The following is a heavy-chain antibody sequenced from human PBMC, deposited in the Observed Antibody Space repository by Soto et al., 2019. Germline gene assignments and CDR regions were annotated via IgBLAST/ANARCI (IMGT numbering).Heavy chain of an antibody. CDR3: AKDFGYNYGYDAFDI. V-gene: IGHV3-15*01. CDR2: FKRKADGGAT. CDR1: GFSFTNAW. D-gene: IGHD5-18*01. Sequence: PGGSLRLSCAASGFSFTNAWMNWVRQAPGKGLEWVGRFKRKADGGATDYTAPVKGRFTISRDNSKNTLYLQMNSLRAEDTAVYYCAKDFGYNYGYDAFDIWGQGTMVTVSS. J-gene: IGHJ3*02.